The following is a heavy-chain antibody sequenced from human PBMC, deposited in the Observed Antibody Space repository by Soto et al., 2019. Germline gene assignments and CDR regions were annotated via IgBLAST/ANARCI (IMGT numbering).Heavy chain of an antibody. CDR1: GFTSSSYA. Sequence: GGSLRLSCAASGFTSSSYAMHWVRQAPGKGLEWVAVISYDGSNKYYADSVKGRFTISRDNSKNTLYLQMNSLRAEDTAVYYCAKVPLGHLHYYYYGMDVWGQGTTVTVSS. CDR3: AKVPLGHLHYYYYGMDV. J-gene: IGHJ6*02. V-gene: IGHV3-30-3*01. CDR2: ISYDGSNK.